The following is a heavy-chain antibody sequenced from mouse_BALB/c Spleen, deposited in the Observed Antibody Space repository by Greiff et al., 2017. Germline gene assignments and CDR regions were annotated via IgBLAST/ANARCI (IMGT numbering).Heavy chain of an antibody. V-gene: IGHV1-69*02. Sequence: QVQLQQPGAELVKPGAPVKLSCKASGYTFTSYWMNWVKQRPGRGLEWIGRIDPSDSETHYNQKFKDKATLTVDKSSSTAYIQLSSLTSEDSAVYYCARSSYGNYLDYWGQGTTLTVSS. CDR2: IDPSDSET. CDR1: GYTFTSYW. CDR3: ARSSYGNYLDY. D-gene: IGHD2-10*01. J-gene: IGHJ2*01.